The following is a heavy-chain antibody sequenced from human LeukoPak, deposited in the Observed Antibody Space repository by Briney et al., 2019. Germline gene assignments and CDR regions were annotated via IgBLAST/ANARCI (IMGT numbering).Heavy chain of an antibody. CDR1: GFTFSSYG. V-gene: IGHV3-30*02. CDR2: IRYDGSNK. J-gene: IGHJ4*02. D-gene: IGHD3-22*01. Sequence: GGSLRLSCAASGFTFSSYGMHWVRQAPGKGLEWVAFIRYDGSNKYYADSVKGRFTISRDNSKNTLYLQMNSLRAEDTAVYYCARDHYDSSGYYPSDYWGQGTLVTVSS. CDR3: ARDHYDSSGYYPSDY.